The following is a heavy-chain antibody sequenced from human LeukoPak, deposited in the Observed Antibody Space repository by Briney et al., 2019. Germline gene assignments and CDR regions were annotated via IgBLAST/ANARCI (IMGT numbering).Heavy chain of an antibody. V-gene: IGHV1-69*06. CDR3: ATGILTGYSSFDY. J-gene: IGHJ4*02. CDR1: GGTFSSYA. D-gene: IGHD3-9*01. Sequence: SVKVSCKASGGTFSSYAISWVRQAPGQGLEWMGGIIPIFGTAIYAQKFQGKVTMTEDTSTDTAYMELSSLRSEDTAVYYCATGILTGYSSFDYWGQGTLVTVSS. CDR2: IIPIFGTA.